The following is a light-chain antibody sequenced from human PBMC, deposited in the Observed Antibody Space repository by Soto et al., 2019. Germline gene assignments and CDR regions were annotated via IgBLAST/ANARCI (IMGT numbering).Light chain of an antibody. CDR2: AAS. CDR3: QQLRSYPST. CDR1: QDISSY. J-gene: IGKJ4*01. Sequence: IQVTQSPSSLSASVGDRVTITCRAGQDISSYLAWYQQKPGKAPTLLIYAASTLQSGVPSRFSGSGFGTDFTLTISSLQAEDFASYYCQQLRSYPSTFGGGTKVEIK. V-gene: IGKV1-9*01.